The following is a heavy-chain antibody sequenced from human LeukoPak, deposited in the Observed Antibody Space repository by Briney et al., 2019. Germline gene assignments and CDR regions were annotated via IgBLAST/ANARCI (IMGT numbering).Heavy chain of an antibody. Sequence: GASVKVSCKASGYTFTSYGISWVRQAPGHGLEWMGWISAYNGNTNYAQKLQGRVTMTRDTSISTAYMELSRLRSDDTAVYYCARDGISRTNWFDPWGQGTLVTVSS. V-gene: IGHV1-18*01. D-gene: IGHD2-15*01. J-gene: IGHJ5*02. CDR1: GYTFTSYG. CDR2: ISAYNGNT. CDR3: ARDGISRTNWFDP.